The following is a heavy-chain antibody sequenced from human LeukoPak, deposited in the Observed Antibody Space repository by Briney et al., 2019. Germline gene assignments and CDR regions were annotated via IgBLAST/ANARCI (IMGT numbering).Heavy chain of an antibody. J-gene: IGHJ4*02. CDR2: IWYDGSNK. Sequence: GGSLRLSCAASGFTFSSSGMHWVRQAPGKGLEWVAVIWYDGSNKYYADSVKGRFTISRDNSKNTLYLQMSSLRAEDTAVYYCAKDQTSTSKYFDYWAREPWSPSPQ. D-gene: IGHD6-6*01. CDR3: AKDQTSTSKYFDY. CDR1: GFTFSSSG. V-gene: IGHV3-33*06.